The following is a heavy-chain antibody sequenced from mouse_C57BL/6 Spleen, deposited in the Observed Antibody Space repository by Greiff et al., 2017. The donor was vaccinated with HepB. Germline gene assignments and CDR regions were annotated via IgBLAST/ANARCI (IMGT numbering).Heavy chain of an antibody. Sequence: QVQLQQPGTELVKPGASVKLSCKASGYTFTSYWMHWVKQRPGQGLEWIGNINPSNGGTNYNEKFKSKATLTVDKSSSTAYMQLSSLTSEDSAVYYCARERAVYYGSSPAWFAYWGQGTLVTVSA. D-gene: IGHD1-1*01. CDR1: GYTFTSYW. CDR2: INPSNGGT. CDR3: ARERAVYYGSSPAWFAY. J-gene: IGHJ3*01. V-gene: IGHV1-53*01.